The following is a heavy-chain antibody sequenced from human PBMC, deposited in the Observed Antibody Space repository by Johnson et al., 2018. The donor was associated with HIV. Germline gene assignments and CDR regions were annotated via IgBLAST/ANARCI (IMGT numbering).Heavy chain of an antibody. J-gene: IGHJ3*02. CDR1: GFTFSSYA. Sequence: QVQVVESGGGVVQPGRSLRLSCAASGFTFSSYAMHWVRQAPGKGLEWVAVISYDGRNKYYADSMKGRFTISRDNSKNTLYLQMNSLRGEDTALYYCARALLDSSGWTPTNVYAFDIWGQGTMVTVSS. D-gene: IGHD6-19*01. CDR2: ISYDGRNK. V-gene: IGHV3-30*04. CDR3: ARALLDSSGWTPTNVYAFDI.